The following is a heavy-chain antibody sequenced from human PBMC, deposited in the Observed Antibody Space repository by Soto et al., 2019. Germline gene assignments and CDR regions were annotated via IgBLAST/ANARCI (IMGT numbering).Heavy chain of an antibody. J-gene: IGHJ6*03. CDR3: ARGGRRYVFWSGYDVYPLPRSIDSSYIDV. D-gene: IGHD3-3*01. CDR2: INPNSGNT. CDR1: GYTFTSYD. V-gene: IGHV1-8*02. Sequence: QVQLVQSGAEVKKPGASVKVSCKASGYTFTSYDINWVRQATGQGLEWMGWINPNSGNTGYAQKCQGRVTMTRNTTISSAEMGLGSVRSADSAVYCCARGGRRYVFWSGYDVYPLPRSIDSSYIDVWGKGTTVTVSS.